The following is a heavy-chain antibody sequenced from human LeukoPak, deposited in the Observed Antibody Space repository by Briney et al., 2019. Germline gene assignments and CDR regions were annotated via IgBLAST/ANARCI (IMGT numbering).Heavy chain of an antibody. D-gene: IGHD2-15*01. CDR2: ISGSGGST. CDR1: GVTFSSNA. J-gene: IGHJ4*02. CDR3: AKDDRKVVAATAEDY. Sequence: WGALRLSCAAAGVTFSSNAMSCGREARGKGRESVFAISGSGGSTYYADSVKGRFTISRDNSKNTLYLQMNSLRAEDTAVYYCAKDDRKVVAATAEDYWGQGTLVTVSS. V-gene: IGHV3-23*01.